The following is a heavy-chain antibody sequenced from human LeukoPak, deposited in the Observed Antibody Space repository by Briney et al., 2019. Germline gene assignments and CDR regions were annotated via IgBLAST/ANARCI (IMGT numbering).Heavy chain of an antibody. CDR1: GGSFSGYY. J-gene: IGHJ4*02. D-gene: IGHD6-13*01. V-gene: IGHV4-34*01. CDR3: ARETPSMAAAGPALDY. Sequence: SETLSLTCAVYGGSFSGYYWSWIRQPPGKGLEWIGEINHSGSTNYNPSLKSRVTISVDTSKNQFSLKLSSVTAADTAVYYCARETPSMAAAGPALDYWGQGTLVTVSS. CDR2: INHSGST.